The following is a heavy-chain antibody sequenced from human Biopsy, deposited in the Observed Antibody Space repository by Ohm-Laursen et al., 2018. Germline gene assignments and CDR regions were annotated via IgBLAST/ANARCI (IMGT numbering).Heavy chain of an antibody. Sequence: PSETLSLTCTVSGGSIISYYWTWIRQPPGKGLEWIGHVYNGGITNYNPSLKSRVTISKDTSKNQFSLQVNSVTAADTVVYYCARTPRDSFWSGSYKRGLWFDPWGQGTLVIVSS. CDR3: ARTPRDSFWSGSYKRGLWFDP. V-gene: IGHV4-59*01. J-gene: IGHJ5*02. CDR1: GGSIISYY. D-gene: IGHD3-3*01. CDR2: VYNGGIT.